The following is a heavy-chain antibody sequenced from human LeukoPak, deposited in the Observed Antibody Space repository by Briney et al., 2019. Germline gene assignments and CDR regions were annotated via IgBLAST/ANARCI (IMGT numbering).Heavy chain of an antibody. CDR3: GRDMDV. J-gene: IGHJ6*02. CDR1: GFTFSSYG. CDR2: INQDGSEK. Sequence: GRSLRLSCAASGFTFSSYGMHWVRQAPGKGLEWVANINQDGSEKNYVDSVKGRFTISRDNAKNSLSLQMNSLRAEDTAVYYCGRDMDVWGQGTTVIVSS. V-gene: IGHV3-7*01.